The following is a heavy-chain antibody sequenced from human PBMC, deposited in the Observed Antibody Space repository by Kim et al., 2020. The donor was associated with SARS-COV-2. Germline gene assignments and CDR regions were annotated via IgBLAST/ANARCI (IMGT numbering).Heavy chain of an antibody. CDR1: GYTFTSYD. J-gene: IGHJ4*02. V-gene: IGHV1-8*01. Sequence: ASVKVSCKASGYTFTSYDINWVRQATGQGLEWMGWMNPNSGNTGYAQKFQGRVTMTRNTSISTAYMELSSLRSEDTAVYYCARGGRWGSGSYHRPRDYWGQGTLVTVSS. D-gene: IGHD1-26*01. CDR3: ARGGRWGSGSYHRPRDY. CDR2: MNPNSGNT.